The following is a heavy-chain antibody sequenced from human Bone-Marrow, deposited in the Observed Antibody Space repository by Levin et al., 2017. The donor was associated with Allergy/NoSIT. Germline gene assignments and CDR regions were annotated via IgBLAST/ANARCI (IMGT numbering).Heavy chain of an antibody. V-gene: IGHV3-30*04. CDR1: GFTFSDYA. D-gene: IGHD3-22*01. CDR3: VRGFYYDSRDPNFLDP. J-gene: IGHJ5*02. Sequence: GGSLRLSCVASGFTFSDYAMHWVRQVPGKGLEWVAIVSYDGKNKYYADSVKGRFTISRDNSRNTLYLQMNSLRAEDTAVFYCVRGFYYDSRDPNFLDPWGQGTLVTVSS. CDR2: VSYDGKNK.